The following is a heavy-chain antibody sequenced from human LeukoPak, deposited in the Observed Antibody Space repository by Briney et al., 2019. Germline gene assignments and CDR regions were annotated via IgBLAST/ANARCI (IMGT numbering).Heavy chain of an antibody. V-gene: IGHV1-69*05. D-gene: IGHD4-17*01. CDR3: ARGPRPDGDSQLGGLT. CDR1: GGTFSSYA. CDR2: IIPIFGTA. Sequence: GSSVKVSCKASGGTFSSYAISWVRQAPGQGLEWMGGIIPIFGTANYAQKFQGRVTMTRDTSTSTVYMELSSLRSEDTAVYYCARGPRPDGDSQLGGLTWGQGTLVTVSS. J-gene: IGHJ5*02.